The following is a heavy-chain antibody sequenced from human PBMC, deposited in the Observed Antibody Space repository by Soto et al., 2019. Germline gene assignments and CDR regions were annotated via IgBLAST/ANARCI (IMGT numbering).Heavy chain of an antibody. Sequence: PGGSLRLSCAASGITFSDAWMTWVRQVPGKGLEWVGRVKSIADAGTTTYAAPVKGRFSISRDDSNSTLFLQMNSLKIEDTAVYYCNTGRYTFGLDSWGQGILVTVSS. V-gene: IGHV3-15*01. CDR1: GITFSDAW. D-gene: IGHD2-2*02. CDR3: NTGRYTFGLDS. J-gene: IGHJ4*02. CDR2: VKSIADAGTT.